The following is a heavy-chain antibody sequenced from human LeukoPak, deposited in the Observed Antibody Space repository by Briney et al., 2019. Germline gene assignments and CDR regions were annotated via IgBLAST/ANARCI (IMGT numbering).Heavy chain of an antibody. D-gene: IGHD6-13*01. CDR1: GYIFTTYW. J-gene: IGHJ4*02. CDR2: IYPDDSDT. Sequence: GESLKISCKASGYIFTTYWIGWVRQMPGKGLEWMNIIYPDDSDTRYSPSFQGQVTISADKSISTACLQWSSLKASDTAMYYCARLSRPRPTNSSNWFHFDYWGQGTPVTVSS. CDR3: ARLSRPRPTNSSNWFHFDY. V-gene: IGHV5-51*01.